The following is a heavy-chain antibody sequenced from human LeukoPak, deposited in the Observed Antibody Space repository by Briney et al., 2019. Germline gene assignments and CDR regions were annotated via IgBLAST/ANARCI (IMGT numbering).Heavy chain of an antibody. J-gene: IGHJ4*02. CDR3: ARDIDVVVPAAIPGTFDY. Sequence: SVKVSCKASGGTFSSYAISWVRQAPGQGLEWMGGIIPIFGTANYAQKFQGRVTITADESTSTAYMELSSLRSEDTAVYYCARDIDVVVPAAIPGTFDYWGQGTLVTVSS. CDR1: GGTFSSYA. D-gene: IGHD2-2*02. CDR2: IIPIFGTA. V-gene: IGHV1-69*13.